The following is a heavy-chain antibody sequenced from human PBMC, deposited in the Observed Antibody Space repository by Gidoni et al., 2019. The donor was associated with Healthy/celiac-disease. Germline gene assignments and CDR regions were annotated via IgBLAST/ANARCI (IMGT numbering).Heavy chain of an antibody. Sequence: QVQLVESGGGVVKPGRSLRLSCAASGFPFRSYAMHWVRQAPGKGLEWVAVISYDGSNKYYADSVKGRFTISRDNSKNTLYLQMNSRRAEDTAVYYCARDGVFVSSTSKSRPYYFDYWGQGTLVTVSS. CDR3: ARDGVFVSSTSKSRPYYFDY. CDR2: ISYDGSNK. J-gene: IGHJ4*02. V-gene: IGHV3-30-3*01. CDR1: GFPFRSYA. D-gene: IGHD2-2*01.